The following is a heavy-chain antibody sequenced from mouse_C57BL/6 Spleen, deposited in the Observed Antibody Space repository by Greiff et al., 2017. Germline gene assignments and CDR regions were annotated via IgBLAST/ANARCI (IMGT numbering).Heavy chain of an antibody. Sequence: VTLMESGPELVKPGASVKISCKASGYALSSSWMNWVKQRPGTGLEWIGRIYPGDGDTNYNGKFQSKATLTADKSSSTAYMKLSSLTSEDSAVYFCARSYYGNWYIDVWGTGTTVTVSS. D-gene: IGHD2-10*01. CDR2: IYPGDGDT. J-gene: IGHJ1*03. V-gene: IGHV1-82*01. CDR1: GYALSSSW. CDR3: ARSYYGNWYIDV.